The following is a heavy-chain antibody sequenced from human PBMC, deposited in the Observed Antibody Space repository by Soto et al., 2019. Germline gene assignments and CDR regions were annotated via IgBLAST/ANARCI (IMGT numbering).Heavy chain of an antibody. J-gene: IGHJ2*01. D-gene: IGHD6-6*01. CDR3: AKDKEEQLVYWYFDL. CDR1: GFTFSSYA. CDR2: ISGSGGST. V-gene: IGHV3-23*01. Sequence: EVQLLESGGGLVQPGGSLRLSCAASGFTFSSYAMSWVRQAPGQGLEWVSAISGSGGSTYYADSVKGRFTISRDNSKNTLYLQMNRLRAEDTAVYYCAKDKEEQLVYWYFDLWGRGTLVTVSS.